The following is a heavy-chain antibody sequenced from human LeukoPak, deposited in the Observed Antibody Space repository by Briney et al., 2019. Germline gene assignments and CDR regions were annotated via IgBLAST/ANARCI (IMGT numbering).Heavy chain of an antibody. D-gene: IGHD3-3*01. CDR2: IYYSGST. Sequence: SETLSLTCTVSGDSLSSSSYYWGWIRQPPGKGLEWIGSIYYSGSTYYNPSLKSRVTRSVHTSKNQFSLKLSSVTAADTAVYYCATQIVRGWSGYYYYYGMNVWGQGTTVTVSS. V-gene: IGHV4-39*01. CDR3: ATQIVRGWSGYYYYYGMNV. J-gene: IGHJ6*02. CDR1: GDSLSSSSYY.